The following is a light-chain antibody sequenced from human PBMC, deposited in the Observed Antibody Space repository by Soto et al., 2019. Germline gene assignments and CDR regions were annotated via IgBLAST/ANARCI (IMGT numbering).Light chain of an antibody. CDR1: QSISSW. V-gene: IGKV1-5*01. CDR3: QQYNSWWT. Sequence: DIQMTQSPSALSASVGDRVTITCRASQSISSWLAWYQQKPGKAPKLLIYDASSLESGVPSRFSGSGSGTEFTLTISSMTPDDFATYYCQQYNSWWTFGQGTKVDIK. J-gene: IGKJ1*01. CDR2: DAS.